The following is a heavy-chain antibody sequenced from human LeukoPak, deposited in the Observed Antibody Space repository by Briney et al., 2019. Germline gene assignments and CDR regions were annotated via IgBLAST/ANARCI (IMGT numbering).Heavy chain of an antibody. D-gene: IGHD2-2*01. V-gene: IGHV3-73*01. CDR2: IRSKANSYAT. J-gene: IGHJ6*02. Sequence: GGSLRLSCAASGFTFSGSAMHWVRQASGKGLEWVGRIRSKANSYATAYVASVKGRFTISRDDSKNTAYLQMNSLKIEDTAVYYCTTLPGADYYYYGIDVWGQGTTVTVSS. CDR1: GFTFSGSA. CDR3: TTLPGADYYYYGIDV.